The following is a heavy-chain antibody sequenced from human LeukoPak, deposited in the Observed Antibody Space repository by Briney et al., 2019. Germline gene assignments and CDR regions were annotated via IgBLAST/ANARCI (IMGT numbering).Heavy chain of an antibody. Sequence: GGSLRLSCAASGFTFSSYSMNWVRQAPGKGLEWVSSISSSSSYIYYADSVKGRFTISRDNAKNSLYLQMNSLRAEDTAVYYCATPTLGRGYYYYMDVWGKGTTVTVSS. CDR1: GFTFSSYS. D-gene: IGHD3-10*01. CDR2: ISSSSSYI. CDR3: ATPTLGRGYYYYMDV. J-gene: IGHJ6*03. V-gene: IGHV3-21*01.